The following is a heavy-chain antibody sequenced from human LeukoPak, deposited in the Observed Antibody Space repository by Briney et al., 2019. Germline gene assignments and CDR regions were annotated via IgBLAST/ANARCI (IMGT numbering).Heavy chain of an antibody. J-gene: IGHJ5*02. V-gene: IGHV1-69*13. CDR2: IIPIFGTA. D-gene: IGHD6-13*01. CDR1: GGTFSSYA. CDR3: ARESGSAAGTGLDP. Sequence: SVKVSCKASGGTFSSYAISWARQAPGQGLEWMGGIIPIFGTANYAQKFQGRVTITADESTSTAYMELSSLGSEDTAVYYCARESGSAAGTGLDPWGQGTLVTVSS.